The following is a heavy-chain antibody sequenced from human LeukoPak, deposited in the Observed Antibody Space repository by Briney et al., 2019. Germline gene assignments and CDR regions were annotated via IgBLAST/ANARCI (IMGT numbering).Heavy chain of an antibody. Sequence: SETLSLTCAVYGGSFSGYYWSWIRQPPGKGLEWIGEINHSGSTNYSPSLKSRVTISVDTSKNQFSLKLSSVTAADTAVYYCARTRPGFSAGANYFDYWGQGTLVTVSS. J-gene: IGHJ4*02. CDR3: ARTRPGFSAGANYFDY. CDR2: INHSGST. V-gene: IGHV4-34*01. CDR1: GGSFSGYY. D-gene: IGHD6-13*01.